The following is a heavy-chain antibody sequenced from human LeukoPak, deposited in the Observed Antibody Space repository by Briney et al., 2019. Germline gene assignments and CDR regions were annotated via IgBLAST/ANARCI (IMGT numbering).Heavy chain of an antibody. D-gene: IGHD5-12*01. Sequence: GGALRVSCTGSGFTFSTYAMRWGRQGPGKGLGWGSVISGGGGGTYYADPVRGRFTISTDNSKNTLYLQMSSLRAEDTAVYYCARDLGYSLGARSPWGQGTLVTVSS. J-gene: IGHJ1*01. V-gene: IGHV3-23*01. CDR1: GFTFSTYA. CDR2: ISGGGGGT. CDR3: ARDLGYSLGARSP.